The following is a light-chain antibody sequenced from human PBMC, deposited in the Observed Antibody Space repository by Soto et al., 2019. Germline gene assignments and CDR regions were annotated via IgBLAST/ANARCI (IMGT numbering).Light chain of an antibody. CDR2: AAT. CDR3: QQYDNLWRS. J-gene: IGKJ3*01. Sequence: EIVLTQSPGTLSLSPGERATLFCRASQSVSSNYLAWYQQKTGQAPRLLISAATSQATGITDRFSSSASGTDFTLAISRLETEDFAVYYCQQYDNLWRSFRPGPTVDIK. CDR1: QSVSSNY. V-gene: IGKV3-20*01.